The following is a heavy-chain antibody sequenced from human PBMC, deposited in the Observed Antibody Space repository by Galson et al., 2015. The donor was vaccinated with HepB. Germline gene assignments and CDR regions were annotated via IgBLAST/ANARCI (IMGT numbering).Heavy chain of an antibody. CDR3: ARSVNDAFDI. Sequence: SLRLSCAASGFTFSDSYMSWIRQTPGKGLEWLSYISGSSTYTTSADSVKDRFTISRDNARSSLYLQMSSLRVEDTAVYYCARSVNDAFDIWGQGTMVTVSS. CDR1: GFTFSDSY. CDR2: ISGSSTYT. V-gene: IGHV3-11*06. J-gene: IGHJ3*02.